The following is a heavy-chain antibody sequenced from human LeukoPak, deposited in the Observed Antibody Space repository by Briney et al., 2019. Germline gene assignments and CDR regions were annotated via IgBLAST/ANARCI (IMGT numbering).Heavy chain of an antibody. D-gene: IGHD3-10*01. CDR1: GYTFTSYD. V-gene: IGHV1-8*01. CDR3: ARGRRGLLWFREHRGFDP. J-gene: IGHJ5*02. CDR2: MNPNSGNT. Sequence: ASVKVSCKASGYTFTSYDINWVRPATGQGLEWMGWMNPNSGNTGYAQKFRGRVTMTRNTSISTAYMELSSLRSEDTAVYYCARGRRGLLWFREHRGFDPWGQGTLVTVSS.